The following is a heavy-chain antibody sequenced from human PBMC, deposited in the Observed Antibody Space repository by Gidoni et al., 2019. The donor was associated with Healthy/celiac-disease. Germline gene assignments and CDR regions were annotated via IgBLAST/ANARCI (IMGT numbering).Heavy chain of an antibody. D-gene: IGHD2-2*01. CDR2: ISYDGSNK. CDR1: GFTFCSYA. J-gene: IGHJ4*02. Sequence: QVQLVEFGGGVVQPGRSLRLSCAAPGFTFCSYAMHWVRQAPGKGLEWVAVISYDGSNKYYADSVKGRFTISRDNSKNTLYLQMNSLRAEDTAVYYCARGRTGYFDYWGQGTLVTVSS. CDR3: ARGRTGYFDY. V-gene: IGHV3-30-3*01.